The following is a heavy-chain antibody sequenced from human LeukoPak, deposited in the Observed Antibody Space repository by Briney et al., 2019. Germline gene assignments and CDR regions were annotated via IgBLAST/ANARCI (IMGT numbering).Heavy chain of an antibody. CDR2: IIPIFGTA. Sequence: ASVKVSXKASGGTFSSYAISWVRQAPGQGLEWMGGIIPIFGTANYAQKFQGRVTITADESTSIAYMELSSLRSEDTAVYYCARAGVRLQYVFADHYYYYMDVWGKGTTVTVSS. J-gene: IGHJ6*03. D-gene: IGHD5-24*01. CDR1: GGTFSSYA. CDR3: ARAGVRLQYVFADHYYYYMDV. V-gene: IGHV1-69*13.